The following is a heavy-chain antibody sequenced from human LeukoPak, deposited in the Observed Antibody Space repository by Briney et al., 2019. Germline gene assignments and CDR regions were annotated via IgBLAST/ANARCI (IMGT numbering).Heavy chain of an antibody. D-gene: IGHD2-2*01. V-gene: IGHV4-39*07. CDR3: ASRGGCSSTSCYNWFDP. CDR2: IYYSGST. Sequence: SETLSLTCTASGGSISSRSYYWGWIRQPPGKGLEWIGSIYYSGSTYYNPSLKSRVTISVDTSKNKFSLELSSVTAADTAVYYCASRGGCSSTSCYNWFDPWGQGTLVTVSS. J-gene: IGHJ5*02. CDR1: GGSISSRSYY.